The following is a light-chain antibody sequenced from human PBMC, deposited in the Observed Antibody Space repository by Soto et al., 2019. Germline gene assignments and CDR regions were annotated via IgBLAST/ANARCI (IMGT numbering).Light chain of an antibody. J-gene: IGKJ1*01. CDR2: KAS. Sequence: DIQMTHSLSTLSASVGDRVTITCRASQSISSWLAWYQQKPGKAPKLLIYKASSLESGVPSRFSGSGSGTEFTLTINSLQPDDFATYYCQQYNNYPWTFGQGTKVDIK. CDR1: QSISSW. V-gene: IGKV1-5*03. CDR3: QQYNNYPWT.